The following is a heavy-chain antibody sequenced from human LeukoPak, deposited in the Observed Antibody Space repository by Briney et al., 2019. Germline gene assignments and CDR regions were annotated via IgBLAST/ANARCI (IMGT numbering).Heavy chain of an antibody. CDR3: ARSGFGDYSSPYLDY. Sequence: GASVKVSCKASGYTFTNYGINWVRQAPGQGLEWMGWISAYNGNTNYAQKLQGRVTMTTDTSTSTAYMELRSLRSDDTAVYYCARSGFGDYSSPYLDYWGQGTLVTVSS. V-gene: IGHV1-18*01. D-gene: IGHD6-13*01. CDR2: ISAYNGNT. J-gene: IGHJ4*02. CDR1: GYTFTNYG.